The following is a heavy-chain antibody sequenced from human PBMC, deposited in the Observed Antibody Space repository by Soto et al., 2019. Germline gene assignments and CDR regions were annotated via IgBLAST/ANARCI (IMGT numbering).Heavy chain of an antibody. CDR1: GLTFSQYW. CDR3: ATAVDYDFWSGTTHYGMDV. CDR2: ISDDGTIT. D-gene: IGHD3-3*01. V-gene: IGHV3-74*01. Sequence: PGGSLRLSCAASGLTFSQYWRHWVRQAPGQGLVWVSRISDDGTITDYADSVKGRFTVSRDNARNTHSLQMNSLRSEDTAVYFCATAVDYDFWSGTTHYGMDVWGQGTTVTVSS. J-gene: IGHJ6*02.